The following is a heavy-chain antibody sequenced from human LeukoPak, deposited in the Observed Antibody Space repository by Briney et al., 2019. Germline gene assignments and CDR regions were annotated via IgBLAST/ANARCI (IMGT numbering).Heavy chain of an antibody. CDR3: ARGVEAAAGTTVVWAFDI. Sequence: GGSLRLSCAASGFTFSSYDMHWVRQATGKGLEWVSAIGTAGDTYYPGSVKGRFTISRENAKNSLYLQMNSLRAGDTAVYYCARGVEAAAGTTVVWAFDIWGQGTMVTVSS. CDR2: IGTAGDT. J-gene: IGHJ3*02. CDR1: GFTFSSYD. V-gene: IGHV3-13*01. D-gene: IGHD6-13*01.